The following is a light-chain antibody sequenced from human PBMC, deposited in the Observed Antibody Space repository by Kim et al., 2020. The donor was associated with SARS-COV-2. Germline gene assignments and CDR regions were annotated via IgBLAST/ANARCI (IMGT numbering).Light chain of an antibody. CDR3: QQYGSSPRT. V-gene: IGKV3-20*01. CDR2: GAS. Sequence: LSPGERATLSCRASQSVSSTYLAWYQHKPGQAPRLLIHGASNRATGIPDRFSGSGSGTDFTLTISRLEPEDFAVYYCQQYGSSPRTFGQGTKLEI. J-gene: IGKJ2*01. CDR1: QSVSSTY.